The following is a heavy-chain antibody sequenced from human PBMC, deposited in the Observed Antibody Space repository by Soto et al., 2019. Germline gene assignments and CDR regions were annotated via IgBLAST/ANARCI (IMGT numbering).Heavy chain of an antibody. Sequence: SVKVTCKASRGTFSSYASSWVLQAPGQGLEWMGGIIPIFGSANYAQNFQGRVTITADESTSTAYMELSSLRSEDTGVYYCARGPHSGSYYVFSFYFDYWGEGTLVTVSS. CDR3: ARGPHSGSYYVFSFYFDY. J-gene: IGHJ4*02. CDR2: IIPIFGSA. CDR1: RGTFSSYA. D-gene: IGHD1-26*01. V-gene: IGHV1-69*13.